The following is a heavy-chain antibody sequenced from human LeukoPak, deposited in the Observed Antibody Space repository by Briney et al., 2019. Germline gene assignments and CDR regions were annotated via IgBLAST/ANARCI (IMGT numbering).Heavy chain of an antibody. V-gene: IGHV1-69*13. D-gene: IGHD6-13*01. CDR2: IIPIFGTA. Sequence: SVTVSCTASGGTFSSYAISWVRQAPGQGLEWMGGIIPIFGTANYAQKFQGRVTITADESTSTAYMELSSLRSEDTAVYYCARARRFSSLHFDYWGQGTLVTVSS. CDR3: ARARRFSSLHFDY. CDR1: GGTFSSYA. J-gene: IGHJ4*02.